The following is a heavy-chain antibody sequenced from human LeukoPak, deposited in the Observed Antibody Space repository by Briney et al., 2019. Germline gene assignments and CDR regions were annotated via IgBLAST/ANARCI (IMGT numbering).Heavy chain of an antibody. J-gene: IGHJ6*02. CDR2: VNAGNGNT. CDR1: GYTFTSYA. Sequence: ASVKVSCKASGYTFTSYAMHWVRQAPGQRLEWMGWVNAGNGNTKYSQKFQGRVTITRDTSASTAYMELSSLRSEDTAVYYCAFGIAVAGKLGWNRGLYYYGMDVWGQGTTVTVSS. CDR3: AFGIAVAGKLGWNRGLYYYGMDV. V-gene: IGHV1-3*01. D-gene: IGHD6-19*01.